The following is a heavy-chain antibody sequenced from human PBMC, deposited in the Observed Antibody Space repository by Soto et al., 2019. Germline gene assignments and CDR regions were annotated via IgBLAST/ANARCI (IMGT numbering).Heavy chain of an antibody. V-gene: IGHV3-74*01. CDR3: ARGIFGSGTANDY. J-gene: IGHJ4*02. D-gene: IGHD3-10*01. CDR1: GFTFSGSW. Sequence: EVQLVESGGGLVQPGGSLRLSCAASGFTFSGSWMNWVRQAPGKGLIWVSLINGDGSGTSYADFVKGRFTISRDNAKNTLFLQMNGLRAEDTAVYYCARGIFGSGTANDYWGQGTLVTVSS. CDR2: INGDGSGT.